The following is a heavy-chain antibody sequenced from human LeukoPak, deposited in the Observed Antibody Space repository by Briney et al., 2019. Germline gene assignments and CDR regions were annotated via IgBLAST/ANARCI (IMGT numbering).Heavy chain of an antibody. J-gene: IGHJ4*02. CDR1: GFTFSSYA. CDR2: ISYDGSNK. Sequence: GRSPRLSCAASGFTFSSYAMHWVRQAPGKGLEWVAVISYDGSNKYYADSVKGRFTISRDNSKNTLYLQMNSLRAEDTAVYYCARDSGITIFGRLDYWGQGTLVTVSS. D-gene: IGHD3-3*01. CDR3: ARDSGITIFGRLDY. V-gene: IGHV3-30-3*01.